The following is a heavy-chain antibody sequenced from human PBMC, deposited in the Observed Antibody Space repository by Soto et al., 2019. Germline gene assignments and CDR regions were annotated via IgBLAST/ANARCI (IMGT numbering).Heavy chain of an antibody. CDR3: ARQPQWPDH. CDR1: GDSVSINSAA. CDR2: TYYRSKWFN. V-gene: IGHV6-1*01. Sequence: SQTLSLTCAISGDSVSINSAAWNWIRQSPSRGLECLGRTYYRSKWFNDYAVSVKSRISIKPDTSKNQFSLQLNSVTPEDTAVNYCARQPQWPDHWGQGTLVTASS. J-gene: IGHJ4*02. D-gene: IGHD6-19*01.